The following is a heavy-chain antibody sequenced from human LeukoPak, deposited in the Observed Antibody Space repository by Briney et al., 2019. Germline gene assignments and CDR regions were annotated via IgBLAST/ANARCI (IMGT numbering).Heavy chain of an antibody. CDR2: ISGSGGST. J-gene: IGHJ4*02. D-gene: IGHD3-9*01. V-gene: IGHV3-23*01. Sequence: GGSLRLSCAASGFTFSSYGMSWVRQAPGKGLEWVSAISGSGGSTYYTDSVKGRFTISRDNSKNTLYLQMNSLRADDTAVYYCARSPTYDILTGYYIGRYFDYWGQGTLVTVSS. CDR3: ARSPTYDILTGYYIGRYFDY. CDR1: GFTFSSYG.